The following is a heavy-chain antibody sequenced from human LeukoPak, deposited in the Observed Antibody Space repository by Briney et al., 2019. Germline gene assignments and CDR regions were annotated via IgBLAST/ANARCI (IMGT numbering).Heavy chain of an antibody. V-gene: IGHV3-66*01. CDR1: EFTFSNYV. CDR3: ASPYCSGDSCYSGY. CDR2: IYGGGGT. J-gene: IGHJ4*02. D-gene: IGHD2-15*01. Sequence: PGGSLRLSCAASEFTFSNYVMSWVRQTPGKGLEWVSVIYGGGGTYYADSVKGRFTISRDNSKNTMYLQMNTLRAEDTAVYYCASPYCSGDSCYSGYWGQGTLVTVSS.